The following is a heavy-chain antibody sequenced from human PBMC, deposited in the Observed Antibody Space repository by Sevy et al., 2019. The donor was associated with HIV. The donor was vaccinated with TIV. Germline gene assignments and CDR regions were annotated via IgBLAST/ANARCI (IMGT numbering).Heavy chain of an antibody. CDR3: ARGSFCSSASCYSGGYHY. CDR2: IKQDGSER. V-gene: IGHV3-7*01. J-gene: IGHJ4*02. CDR1: GFTFSSYD. Sequence: GGSLRLSCAASGFTFSSYDMHWVRQAPGKGLEWVANIKQDGSERYYVDSVKGRFTISRDNAKNSLYLQMNSLRAEDTAVYYCARGSFCSSASCYSGGYHYWGQGTLVTVSS. D-gene: IGHD2-2*01.